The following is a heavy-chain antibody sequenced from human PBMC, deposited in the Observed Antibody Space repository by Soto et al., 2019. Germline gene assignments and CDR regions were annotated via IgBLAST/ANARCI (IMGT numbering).Heavy chain of an antibody. J-gene: IGHJ4*02. V-gene: IGHV4-39*07. CDR3: ARRGCSGGSCYIDY. CDR1: GGSISSSGSF. D-gene: IGHD2-15*01. CDR2: MYYNGNT. Sequence: SETLSLTCSVSGGSISSSGSFWGWIRQPPGKGLEWIGSMYYNGNTNYNPSLKSRVTISVDTSKNQFSLKLSSVTAADTAVYYCARRGCSGGSCYIDYWGQGTLVTVSS.